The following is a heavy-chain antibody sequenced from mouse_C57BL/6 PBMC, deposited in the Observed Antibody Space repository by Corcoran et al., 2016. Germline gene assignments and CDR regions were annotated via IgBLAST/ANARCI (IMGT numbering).Heavy chain of an antibody. Sequence: EVQMKQSGHELVKHGASVKISCKASGYTFTDYYMNRVKQRHGKSLEWIGDINTNNGGTSYNQKFKGKATLTVDKSYSTADKELRRLTSEDSAVYYCAISPFITTVVEFDYWGQGTTLTVSS. D-gene: IGHD1-1*01. CDR1: GYTFTDYY. CDR2: INTNNGGT. V-gene: IGHV1-26*01. CDR3: AISPFITTVVEFDY. J-gene: IGHJ2*01.